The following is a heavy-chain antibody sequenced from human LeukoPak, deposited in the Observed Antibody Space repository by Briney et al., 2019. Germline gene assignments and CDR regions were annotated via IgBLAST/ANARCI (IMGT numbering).Heavy chain of an antibody. Sequence: GGSLRLSCSASGFTFGDYAMTWVRQAPGKGLEWVGFIRSKAYGGTTEYAASVKGRFTISRDDSRSIAYVQMNSLKTGDTAVYYCSRLSGYDFWSGYFHVLDYWGQGSLGTGSS. D-gene: IGHD3-3*01. V-gene: IGHV3-49*04. CDR1: GFTFGDYA. CDR3: SRLSGYDFWSGYFHVLDY. CDR2: IRSKAYGGTT. J-gene: IGHJ4*02.